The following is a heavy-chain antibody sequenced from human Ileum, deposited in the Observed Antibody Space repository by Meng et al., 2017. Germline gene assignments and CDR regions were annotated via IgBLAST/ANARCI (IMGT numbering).Heavy chain of an antibody. CDR1: GFTFSSYG. J-gene: IGHJ3*02. CDR3: ARAGPNSSGWYRGRGTDAFDI. D-gene: IGHD6-19*01. V-gene: IGHV3-33*01. CDR2: IWYDGSNK. Sequence: GGSLRLSCAASGFTFSSYGMHWVRQAPGKGLEWVAVIWYDGSNKYYADSVKGRFTISRDNSKNTLYLQMNSLRAEDTAVYYCARAGPNSSGWYRGRGTDAFDIWGQGTMVTVSS.